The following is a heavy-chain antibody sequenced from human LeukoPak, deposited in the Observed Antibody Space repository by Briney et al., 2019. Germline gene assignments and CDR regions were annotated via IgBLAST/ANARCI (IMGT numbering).Heavy chain of an antibody. CDR3: ARRLKRWLSLYYSDY. J-gene: IGHJ4*02. D-gene: IGHD5-24*01. Sequence: ASVKVSCKASGYTFTGYYMHWVRQAPGQGLEWMGWINPNSGGTNYAQKFQGRVTMTRDTSISTAYMELSRLRSDDTAVYYCARRLKRWLSLYYSDYWGQGTLVTVSS. V-gene: IGHV1-2*02. CDR2: INPNSGGT. CDR1: GYTFTGYY.